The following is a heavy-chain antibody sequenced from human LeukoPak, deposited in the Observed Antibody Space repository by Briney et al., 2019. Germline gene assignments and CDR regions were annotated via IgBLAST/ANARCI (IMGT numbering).Heavy chain of an antibody. J-gene: IGHJ6*03. Sequence: PGGSLRLSCAASGFTFSSYSMNWVRQAQGKGLEWVSSISSSSSYIYYADSVKGRFTISRDNAKNSLYLQMNSLRAEDTAVYYCARNDQLLYYYYYYMDVWGKGTTVTVSS. CDR2: ISSSSSYI. CDR1: GFTFSSYS. V-gene: IGHV3-21*01. CDR3: ARNDQLLYYYYYYMDV. D-gene: IGHD2-2*01.